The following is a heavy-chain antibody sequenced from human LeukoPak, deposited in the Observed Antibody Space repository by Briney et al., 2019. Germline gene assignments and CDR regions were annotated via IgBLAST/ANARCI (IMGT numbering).Heavy chain of an antibody. D-gene: IGHD6-6*01. CDR2: IYSGGST. CDR3: ARDSGSSSSRYYYYYGMDV. CDR1: GFTVSSNY. V-gene: IGHV3-66*01. J-gene: IGHJ6*02. Sequence: GGSLRLSCAASGFTVSSNYMSWVRQAPGKGLEWVSVIYSGGSTYYADSVKGRFTISRDNSKNTLYLQMNSLRAEDTAVYYRARDSGSSSSRYYYYYGMDVWGQGTTVTVSS.